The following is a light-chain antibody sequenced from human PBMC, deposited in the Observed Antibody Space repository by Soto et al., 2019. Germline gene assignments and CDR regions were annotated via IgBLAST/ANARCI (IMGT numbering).Light chain of an antibody. CDR2: STK. CDR3: VLYMGSGIWV. J-gene: IGLJ3*02. Sequence: QTVVTQAPSFSVSPGGTVTLTCGLSSGSVSSSYYPSWYQQTPGQAPRTLIYSTKTRSSGVPDRFSGSILGNKAALTIAGAQADDESDYYCVLYMGSGIWVFGGGTKVTVL. CDR1: SGSVSSSYY. V-gene: IGLV8-61*01.